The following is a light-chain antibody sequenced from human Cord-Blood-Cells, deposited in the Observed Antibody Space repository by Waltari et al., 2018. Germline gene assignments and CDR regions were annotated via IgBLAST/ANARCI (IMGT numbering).Light chain of an antibody. Sequence: QSALTQPASVSGSPGQSITISCTGTSSDVGSYNLVSWYQQHPGKAPKLMIYEGSKRPSGVSKRFSGSKSGNTASLTSSGLQAEDEADYYCCSYAGSSTLGVFGGGTKLTVL. V-gene: IGLV2-23*01. CDR3: CSYAGSSTLGV. CDR1: SSDVGSYNL. CDR2: EGS. J-gene: IGLJ2*01.